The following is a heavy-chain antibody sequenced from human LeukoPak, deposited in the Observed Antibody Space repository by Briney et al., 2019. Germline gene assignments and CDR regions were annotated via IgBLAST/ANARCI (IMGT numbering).Heavy chain of an antibody. CDR2: IKSKTDGGTT. CDR3: TTDTYSSGWPSFDY. J-gene: IGHJ4*02. D-gene: IGHD6-19*01. V-gene: IGHV3-15*01. Sequence: GGSLRLSCAASGFTFSNAWMSWVRQAPGKGLEWVGRIKSKTDGGTTDYAAPVKGGFTISRDDSKNTLYLQMNSLKTEDTAVYYCTTDTYSSGWPSFDYWGQGTLVTVSS. CDR1: GFTFSNAW.